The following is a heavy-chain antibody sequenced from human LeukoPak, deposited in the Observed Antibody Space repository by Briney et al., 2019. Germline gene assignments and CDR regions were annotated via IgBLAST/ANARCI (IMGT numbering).Heavy chain of an antibody. J-gene: IGHJ4*02. D-gene: IGHD6-13*01. V-gene: IGHV3-48*03. CDR1: GFTFSSYE. CDR2: ISSSGSTI. CDR3: ARFLEGIAAAAIDY. Sequence: GGSLRLSCAASGFTFSSYEMNRVRQAPGKGLEWVSYISSSGSTIYYADSVKGRFTISRDNAKNSLYLQMNSLRAEDTAVYYCARFLEGIAAAAIDYWGQGTLVTVSS.